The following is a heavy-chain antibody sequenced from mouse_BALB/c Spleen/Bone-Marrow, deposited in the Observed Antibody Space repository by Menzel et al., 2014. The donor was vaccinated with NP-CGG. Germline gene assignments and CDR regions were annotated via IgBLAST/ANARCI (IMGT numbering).Heavy chain of an antibody. J-gene: IGHJ4*01. Sequence: LQQSGSELVRPGASVKLSCKASGYTFTSYWIHWVKQRPGQGLEWIGNIYPGSGSINYDEKFKSKATLTVDTSSSTAYMQLSSLTSEDSAVYYCRCYAYTMDYWGQGTSVTVSS. CDR1: GYTFTSYW. CDR2: IYPGSGSI. D-gene: IGHD1-1*01. CDR3: RCYAYTMDY. V-gene: IGHV1S22*01.